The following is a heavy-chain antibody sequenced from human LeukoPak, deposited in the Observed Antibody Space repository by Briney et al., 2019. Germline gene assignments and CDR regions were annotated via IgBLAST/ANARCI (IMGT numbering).Heavy chain of an antibody. J-gene: IGHJ4*02. V-gene: IGHV3-30*18. CDR3: AKEESSSWYIRYYKGYFDY. CDR1: GFTFSSYG. Sequence: PGGSLRLSCAASGFTFSSYGMHWVRQARGKGLEWVAVISYDGSNKYYADSVKGRFTISRDNSKNTLYLQMNSLRAEDTAVYYCAKEESSSWYIRYYKGYFDYWGQGTLVTVSS. D-gene: IGHD6-13*01. CDR2: ISYDGSNK.